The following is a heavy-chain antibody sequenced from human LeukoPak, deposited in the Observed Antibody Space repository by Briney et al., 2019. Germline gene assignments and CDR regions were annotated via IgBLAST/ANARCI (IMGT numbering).Heavy chain of an antibody. Sequence: GGSLRLSCAASGFTFSSYAMSWVRQAPGKGLEWVSAISGSGGSTYYADSVKGRFTISRDNSKNSLYLQMNSLRAEDTAVYYCARDPDYYDSSGFVDYWGQGTLVTVSS. CDR1: GFTFSSYA. CDR2: ISGSGGST. V-gene: IGHV3-23*01. J-gene: IGHJ4*02. CDR3: ARDPDYYDSSGFVDY. D-gene: IGHD3-22*01.